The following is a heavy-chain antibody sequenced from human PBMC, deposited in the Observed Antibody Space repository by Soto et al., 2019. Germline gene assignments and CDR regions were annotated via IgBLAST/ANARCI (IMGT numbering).Heavy chain of an antibody. Sequence: GGSLRLSCAASGFTFSSYEMNWVRQAPGKGLEWVSYISSSGSTIYYADSVKGRFTISRDNAKNSLYLQMNSLRAEDTAVYYCXRDFGTPAASKSSGSGYWGQGTLVTVSS. V-gene: IGHV3-48*03. CDR3: XRDFGTPAASKSSGSGY. CDR1: GFTFSSYE. J-gene: IGHJ4*02. D-gene: IGHD6-19*01. CDR2: ISSSGSTI.